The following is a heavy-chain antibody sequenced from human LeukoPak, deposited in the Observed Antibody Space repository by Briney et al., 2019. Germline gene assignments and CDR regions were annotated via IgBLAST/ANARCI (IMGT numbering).Heavy chain of an antibody. Sequence: SETLSLTCTVSGGSISSYYWSWIRQPPGKGLEWTGYIYYSGSTNYNPSLKSRVTISVDTSKNQFSLKLSSVTAADTAVYYCARGRSGSYSEFDYWGQGTLVTVSS. CDR1: GGSISSYY. J-gene: IGHJ4*02. V-gene: IGHV4-59*01. D-gene: IGHD1-26*01. CDR2: IYYSGST. CDR3: ARGRSGSYSEFDY.